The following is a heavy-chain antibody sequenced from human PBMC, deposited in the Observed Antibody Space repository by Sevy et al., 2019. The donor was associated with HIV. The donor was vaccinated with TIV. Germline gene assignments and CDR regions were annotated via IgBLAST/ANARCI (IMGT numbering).Heavy chain of an antibody. Sequence: GGPLRLSCAASGFTFSNYWMSWVRQAPGKGLEWVANIKEDGSEKHYVDSVKGRFTISRDNAKKSLYLQMNNLRAEDTAVYYCARERFQAYWGQGTLVTVSS. V-gene: IGHV3-7*01. CDR1: GFTFSNYW. J-gene: IGHJ4*02. CDR3: ARERFQAY. CDR2: IKEDGSEK. D-gene: IGHD3-16*01.